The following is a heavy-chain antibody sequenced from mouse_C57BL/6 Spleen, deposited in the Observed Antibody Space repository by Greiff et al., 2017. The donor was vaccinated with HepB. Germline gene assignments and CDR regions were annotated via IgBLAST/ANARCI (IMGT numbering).Heavy chain of an antibody. CDR1: GFTFSSYA. CDR2: ISDGGSYT. J-gene: IGHJ2*01. V-gene: IGHV5-4*03. CDR3: ARYYYGSSYYFDY. Sequence: EVKLVESGGGLVKPGGSLKLSCAASGFTFSSYAMSWVRQTPEKRLEWVATISDGGSYTYYPDNVKGRFTISRDNAKNNLYRQMSHLKSEDTAMYYCARYYYGSSYYFDYWGQGTTLTVSS. D-gene: IGHD1-1*01.